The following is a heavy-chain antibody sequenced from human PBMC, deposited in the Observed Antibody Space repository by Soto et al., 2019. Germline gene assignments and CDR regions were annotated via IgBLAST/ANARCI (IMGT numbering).Heavy chain of an antibody. CDR3: ARDKESEAVTPNYNYGMDV. Sequence: QVQLVQSGAEVKKPGSSVKVSCKASGGTFSSYAISWVRQAPGQGLEWMGGIIPIFGTANYAQKFQGRVTITADESTSTAYMELSSLRSEDTAVYYCARDKESEAVTPNYNYGMDVWGQGTTVTVSS. D-gene: IGHD6-19*01. CDR2: IIPIFGTA. CDR1: GGTFSSYA. V-gene: IGHV1-69*12. J-gene: IGHJ6*02.